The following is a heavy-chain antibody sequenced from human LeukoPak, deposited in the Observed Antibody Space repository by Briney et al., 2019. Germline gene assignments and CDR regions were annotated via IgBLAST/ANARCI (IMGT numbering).Heavy chain of an antibody. V-gene: IGHV3-30*04. CDR1: GFTFSSYA. J-gene: IGHJ5*02. D-gene: IGHD6-19*01. CDR2: ISYDGSNK. CDR3: ARDLIAVAGYNWFDP. Sequence: GGSLRLSCAASGFTFSSYAMHWVRQAPGKGLEWVAVISYDGSNKYYADSVKGRFTISRDNAKNSLYLQMNSLRAEDTAVYYCARDLIAVAGYNWFDPWGQGTLVTVSS.